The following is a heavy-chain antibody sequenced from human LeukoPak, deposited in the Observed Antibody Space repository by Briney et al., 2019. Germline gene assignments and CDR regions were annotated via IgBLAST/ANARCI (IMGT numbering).Heavy chain of an antibody. CDR1: GYTFTSYG. Sequence: ASVKVSCKASGYTFTSYGISWVRQAPGQGLEWMGWISAYNGNTNYAQKLQGRVTMTTDTSTSTAYMELRSLRSDDTVVYYCARVRVSIFGVVIPQELDYWGQGTLVTVSS. J-gene: IGHJ4*02. D-gene: IGHD3-3*01. V-gene: IGHV1-18*01. CDR3: ARVRVSIFGVVIPQELDY. CDR2: ISAYNGNT.